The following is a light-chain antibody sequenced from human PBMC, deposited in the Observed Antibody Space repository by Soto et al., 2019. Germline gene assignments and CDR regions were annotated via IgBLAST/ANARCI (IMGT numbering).Light chain of an antibody. V-gene: IGKV3-20*01. CDR1: QSVSSAY. CDR2: GAS. J-gene: IGKJ5*01. CDR3: QQYGGSVPIT. Sequence: EIVLTQSPGTPSLSPGERATLSCRASQSVSSAYLAWYQQKPGQAPRLLISGASSRATGIPDRFSGSGSGTDFSLTISGLEPEDFAVYYCQQYGGSVPITFGQGTRLDIK.